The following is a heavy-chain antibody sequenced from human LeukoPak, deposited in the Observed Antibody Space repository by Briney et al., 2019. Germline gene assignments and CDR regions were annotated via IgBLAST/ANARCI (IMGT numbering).Heavy chain of an antibody. J-gene: IGHJ6*02. CDR2: ISAYNGNT. V-gene: IGHV1-18*04. Sequence: ASVKVSCKASGYTFTSYYMHWVRQAPGQGLEWMGWISAYNGNTNYTQKIQGKVTMTTDTSTSTAYMELRSLRSDDTAVYYCARVKAVAGRNYYGMDVWGQGTTVTVSS. CDR3: ARVKAVAGRNYYGMDV. D-gene: IGHD6-19*01. CDR1: GYTFTSYY.